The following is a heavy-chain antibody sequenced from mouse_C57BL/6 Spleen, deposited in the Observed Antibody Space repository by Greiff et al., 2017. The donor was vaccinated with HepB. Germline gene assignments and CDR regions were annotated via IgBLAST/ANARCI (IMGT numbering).Heavy chain of an antibody. CDR2: IYPGSGST. V-gene: IGHV1-55*01. Sequence: VQLKQSGAELVKPGASVKMSCKASGYTFTSYWITWVKQRPGQGLEWIGDIYPGSGSTNYNEKFKSKATLTVDTSTSTAYMQLSSLTSEDSAVYYCARITTVVATRYFDVWGTGTTVTVSS. CDR3: ARITTVVATRYFDV. D-gene: IGHD1-1*01. CDR1: GYTFTSYW. J-gene: IGHJ1*03.